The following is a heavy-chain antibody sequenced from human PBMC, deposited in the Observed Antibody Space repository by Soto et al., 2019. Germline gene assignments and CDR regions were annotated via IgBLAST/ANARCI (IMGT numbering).Heavy chain of an antibody. D-gene: IGHD6-13*01. J-gene: IGHJ4*02. Sequence: SVKVSCKASGGTFSSYAISWVRQAPGQGLEWMGGIIPIFGTANYAQKFQGRVTITADESTSTAYMELSSLRSEDTAVYYCARYYHTAAGPKAPDYWGQGTLVTVS. CDR3: ARYYHTAAGPKAPDY. CDR1: GGTFSSYA. V-gene: IGHV1-69*13. CDR2: IIPIFGTA.